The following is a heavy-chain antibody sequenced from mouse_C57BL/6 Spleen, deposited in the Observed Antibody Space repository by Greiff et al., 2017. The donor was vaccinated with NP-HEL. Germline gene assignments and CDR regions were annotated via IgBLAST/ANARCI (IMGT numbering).Heavy chain of an antibody. V-gene: IGHV5-17*01. Sequence: EVQVVESGGGLVKPGGSLKLSCAASGFTFSDYGMHWVRQAPEQGLEWVAYISSCSSTIYYADTVKGRFTISRDNAKNTLFLQMTSLRSEDTAMYYCARRSVFDYWGQGTTLTVSS. CDR2: ISSCSSTI. CDR3: ARRSVFDY. CDR1: GFTFSDYG. J-gene: IGHJ2*01.